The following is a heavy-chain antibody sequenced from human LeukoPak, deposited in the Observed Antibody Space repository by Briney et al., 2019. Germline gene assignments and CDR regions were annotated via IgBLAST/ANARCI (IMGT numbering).Heavy chain of an antibody. V-gene: IGHV3-30*18. J-gene: IGHJ6*03. CDR2: ISYDGSNK. CDR1: GFTFSSYG. CDR3: AKEVPAAGTSDYYYYMDV. D-gene: IGHD2-2*01. Sequence: GRSLRLSCAASGFTFSSYGMHWVRQAPGKGLERVAVISYDGSNKYYADSVKGRFTISRDNSENTLYLQMNSLRAEDTAVYYCAKEVPAAGTSDYYYYMDVWGKGTTVTVSS.